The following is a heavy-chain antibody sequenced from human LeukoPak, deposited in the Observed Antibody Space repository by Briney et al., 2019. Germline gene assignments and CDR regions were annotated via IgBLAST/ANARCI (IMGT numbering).Heavy chain of an antibody. V-gene: IGHV4-39*01. D-gene: IGHD3-3*01. CDR2: IYYSGST. CDR1: GGSISSSSYY. CDR3: ARLPRLTIFGVVTPRGGWFDP. J-gene: IGHJ5*02. Sequence: SETLSLTCTVSGGSISSSSYYWGWIRQPPGKGLEWIGSIYYSGSTYYNPSLKSRVTISVDTSKNQFSRKLSSMTAADTAVYYCARLPRLTIFGVVTPRGGWFDPWGQGTLVTVSS.